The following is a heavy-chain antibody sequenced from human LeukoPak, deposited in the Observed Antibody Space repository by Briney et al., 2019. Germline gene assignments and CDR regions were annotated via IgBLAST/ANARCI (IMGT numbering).Heavy chain of an antibody. CDR2: IKPDGSST. CDR1: GFTFSDYW. D-gene: IGHD1-26*01. J-gene: IGHJ4*02. V-gene: IGHV3-74*01. CDR3: ARGNWEPADY. Sequence: GGSLRLTCAASGFTFSDYWMHWVRQAPGKGLVWVSDIKPDGSSTRYADSVKGRFTISRDNAKNTLYLQMNSLRVEDTAVYYCARGNWEPADYWGQGTLVTVSS.